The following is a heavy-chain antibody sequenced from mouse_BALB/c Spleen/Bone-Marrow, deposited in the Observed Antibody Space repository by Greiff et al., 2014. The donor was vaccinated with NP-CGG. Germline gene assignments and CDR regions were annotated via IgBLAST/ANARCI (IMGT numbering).Heavy chain of an antibody. D-gene: IGHD1-2*01. Sequence: VQLQQSGAELVRSGASVKLSCTASGFNIKDYYMHWVKQRPEQGLEWIGWIDPGNGDTEYAPKFQGKATMTADTSSNTAYLQLSSLTSEDTAVYYCNAEHGHYHYFDYWGQGTTLTVSS. V-gene: IGHV14-4*02. CDR1: GFNIKDYY. J-gene: IGHJ2*01. CDR2: IDPGNGDT. CDR3: NAEHGHYHYFDY.